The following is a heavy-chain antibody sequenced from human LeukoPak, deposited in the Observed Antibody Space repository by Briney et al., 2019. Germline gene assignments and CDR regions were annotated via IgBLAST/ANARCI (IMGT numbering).Heavy chain of an antibody. Sequence: GGSLRLSCAASGFTFSSYAMSWVRQAPGKGLEWVSAISGSGGSTYYADSVKGRLTISRDNSKNTLYLQMNSLRAEDTAVYYCARRYDFWSGYFDYWGQGTLVTVSS. V-gene: IGHV3-23*01. CDR3: ARRYDFWSGYFDY. CDR1: GFTFSSYA. D-gene: IGHD3-3*01. J-gene: IGHJ4*02. CDR2: ISGSGGST.